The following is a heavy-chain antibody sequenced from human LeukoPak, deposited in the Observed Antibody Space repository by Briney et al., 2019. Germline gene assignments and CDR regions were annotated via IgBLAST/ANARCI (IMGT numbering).Heavy chain of an antibody. CDR1: GGSISSSSYY. J-gene: IGHJ4*02. D-gene: IGHD5-12*01. Sequence: SETLSLTCTVSGGSISSSSYYWGWIRQPPGKGLEWIGSIYYSGSTYYNPSLKSRVTISVDTSKNQFSLKLSSVTAADTAVYYCASSIVATITSFGYWGQGTLVTVSS. CDR2: IYYSGST. CDR3: ASSIVATITSFGY. V-gene: IGHV4-39*01.